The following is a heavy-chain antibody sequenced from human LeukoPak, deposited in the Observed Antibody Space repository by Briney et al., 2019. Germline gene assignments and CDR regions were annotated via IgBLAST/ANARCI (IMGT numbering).Heavy chain of an antibody. D-gene: IGHD6-13*01. J-gene: IGHJ5*02. Sequence: ASVKVSCKASGGTFSSYAISWERQAPGQGLEWMGGIIPIFGTANYAQKFQGRVTITADESPSTAYMELSSLRSEDTAVYYCARGRLAAAGLFDPWGQGTLVTVSS. CDR3: ARGRLAAAGLFDP. CDR2: IIPIFGTA. CDR1: GGTFSSYA. V-gene: IGHV1-69*01.